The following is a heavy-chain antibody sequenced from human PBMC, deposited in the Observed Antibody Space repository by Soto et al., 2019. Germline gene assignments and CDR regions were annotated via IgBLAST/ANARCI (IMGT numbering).Heavy chain of an antibody. V-gene: IGHV1-46*03. CDR1: GYTFTSFY. Sequence: ASVKVSCRASGYTFTSFYIHWVRQAPGQGPEWMGKINPNGATTTYAPKFQGRVTMTRDTSTSTVYMELSSLSSEDTAVYYCARTLVDAGSDYWGQGTLVTVSS. D-gene: IGHD6-13*01. CDR3: ARTLVDAGSDY. CDR2: INPNGATT. J-gene: IGHJ4*02.